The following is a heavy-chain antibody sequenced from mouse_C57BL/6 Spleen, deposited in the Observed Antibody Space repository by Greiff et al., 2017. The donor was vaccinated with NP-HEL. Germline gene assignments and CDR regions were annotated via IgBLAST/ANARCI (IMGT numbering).Heavy chain of an antibody. Sequence: DVKLVESGGGLVKPGGSLKLSCAASGFTFSSYAMSWVRQTPEKRLEWVATISDGGSYTYYPDNVKGRFIISRDNAKNNLYLQMSHLRSEDTTMYYCARDIQSTRYFDVWGTGTTVTVSS. CDR2: ISDGGSYT. CDR1: GFTFSSYA. J-gene: IGHJ1*03. CDR3: ARDIQSTRYFDV. V-gene: IGHV5-4*01.